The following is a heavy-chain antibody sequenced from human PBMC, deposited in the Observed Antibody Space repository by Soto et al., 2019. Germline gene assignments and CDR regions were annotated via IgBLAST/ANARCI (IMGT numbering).Heavy chain of an antibody. J-gene: IGHJ6*02. Sequence: QVQLVQSGAEVKKSGASVKVSCKASGYTFTSYYMYWVRQAPGQGLEWMGIINPSGGSTSYAQKFQGRVTMTRDTSTSTVYMELSSLRSEDTAVYYCAREVGSIWGVMDVWGQGTTVTVSS. D-gene: IGHD3-16*01. V-gene: IGHV1-46*01. CDR3: AREVGSIWGVMDV. CDR2: INPSGGST. CDR1: GYTFTSYY.